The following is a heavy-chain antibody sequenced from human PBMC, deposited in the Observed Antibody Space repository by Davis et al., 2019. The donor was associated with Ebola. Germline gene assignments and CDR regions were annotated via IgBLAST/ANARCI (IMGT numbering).Heavy chain of an antibody. CDR3: ARVDIVVVPAAYYYYGMDV. D-gene: IGHD2-2*03. V-gene: IGHV4-61*05. CDR2: IYYSGST. J-gene: IGHJ6*04. Sequence: WIRQPPGKGLELIGYIYYSGSTNYSPSLRSRVTISVDKSKNQFSLKLSSVTAADTAVYYCARVDIVVVPAAYYYYGMDVWGKGTTVTVFS.